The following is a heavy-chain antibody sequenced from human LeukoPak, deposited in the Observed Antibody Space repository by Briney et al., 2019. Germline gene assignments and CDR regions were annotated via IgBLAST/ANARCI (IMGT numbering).Heavy chain of an antibody. CDR2: INPNSGGGT. J-gene: IGHJ4*02. Sequence: GASVKVSCKASGYTFTDYYIHWVRQAPGQGFEWMGWINPNSGGGTNYAQKFQGRVTMTRDTSISTAYMELSSLRSDDTAVYYCARTSIAARRADFDYWGQGTLFTVSS. V-gene: IGHV1-2*02. D-gene: IGHD6-6*01. CDR3: ARTSIAARRADFDY. CDR1: GYTFTDYY.